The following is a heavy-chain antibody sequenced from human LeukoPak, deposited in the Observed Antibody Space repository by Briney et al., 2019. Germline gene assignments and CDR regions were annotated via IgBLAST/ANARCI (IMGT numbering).Heavy chain of an antibody. CDR2: IYYSGST. D-gene: IGHD3-22*01. CDR1: GGSISSSSYY. V-gene: IGHV4-39*01. Sequence: PSETLSLTCTVSGGSISSSSYYWGWIRQPPGKGLEWIGSIYYSGSTYYNPSLKSRVTISVDTSKNQFSLKLSSVTAADTAVYYCARLWVVRGSPQSSGLPYYFDYWGQGTLVTVSS. CDR3: ARLWVVRGSPQSSGLPYYFDY. J-gene: IGHJ4*02.